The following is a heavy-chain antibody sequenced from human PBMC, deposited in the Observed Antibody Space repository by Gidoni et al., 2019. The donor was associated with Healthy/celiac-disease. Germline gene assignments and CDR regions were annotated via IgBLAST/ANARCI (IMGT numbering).Heavy chain of an antibody. J-gene: IGHJ6*02. CDR1: GGTFSSYA. CDR2: IIPIFGTA. Sequence: QVQLVPSGAEVKKPGSSVKVSCKASGGTFSSYAISWVRQAPGQGLEWMGGIIPIFGTANYAQKFQGRVTITADESTSTADMELSSLRSEDTAVYYCARVVFYYGMDVWGQGTTVTVSS. CDR3: ARVVFYYGMDV. V-gene: IGHV1-69*01.